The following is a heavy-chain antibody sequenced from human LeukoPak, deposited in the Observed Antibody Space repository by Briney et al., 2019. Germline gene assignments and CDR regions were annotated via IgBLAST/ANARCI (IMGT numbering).Heavy chain of an antibody. J-gene: IGHJ4*02. CDR3: ASCSLSGGSCYYFDY. Sequence: PGGSLRLSCAASGFTFSSYGMHWVRQAPGKGLEWVAVIWYDGSNKYYADSVKGRFTIPRDNSKNTLYLQMNSLRAEDTAVYYCASCSLSGGSCYYFDYWGLGTLVTASS. D-gene: IGHD2-15*01. V-gene: IGHV3-33*01. CDR2: IWYDGSNK. CDR1: GFTFSSYG.